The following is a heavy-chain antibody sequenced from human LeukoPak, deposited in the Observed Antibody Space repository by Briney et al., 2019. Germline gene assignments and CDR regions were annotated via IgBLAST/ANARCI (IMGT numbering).Heavy chain of an antibody. CDR1: GGSLSSYY. J-gene: IGHJ3*02. CDR3: ARATVTAFDI. CDR2: IYYSGST. V-gene: IGHV4-59*01. D-gene: IGHD4-17*01. Sequence: SETLSLTCTVSGGSLSSYYWSWLRQPPGKGLEWIGYIYYSGSTNYNPSLKSRVTISVDTSKNQFSLKLSSVTAADTAVYYCARATVTAFDIWGQGTMVTVSS.